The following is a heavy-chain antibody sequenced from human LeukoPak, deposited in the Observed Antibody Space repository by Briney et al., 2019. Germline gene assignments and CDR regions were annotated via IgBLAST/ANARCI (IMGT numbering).Heavy chain of an antibody. J-gene: IGHJ3*02. CDR2: IKEDGSED. D-gene: IGHD6-19*01. CDR3: ARGTPSGCHGCAFDI. CDR1: RLTFSSNW. V-gene: IGHV3-7*04. Sequence: PGGSLRLSCAGSRLTFSSNWMSWVRQAPGKGLEWVASIKEDGSEDHYVDSVKGRFTISRDNAKNSLYLQMDRLRAEDTAVYYCARGTPSGCHGCAFDIWGQGTMITVSS.